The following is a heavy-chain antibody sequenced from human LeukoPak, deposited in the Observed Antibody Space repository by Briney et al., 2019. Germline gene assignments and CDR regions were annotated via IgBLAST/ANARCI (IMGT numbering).Heavy chain of an antibody. J-gene: IGHJ4*02. Sequence: QSGGSLRLSCAASGFTFSSYAMSWVRQAPGQGLEWVSFIVRADDNTAEYADSVRGRFSISRDNSRNSVFLQMTSLTPEDTAVYYCARVNSAYSYFDFWGQGTPVTVSS. D-gene: IGHD5-12*01. CDR2: IVRADDNTA. CDR3: ARVNSAYSYFDF. V-gene: IGHV3-23*01. CDR1: GFTFSSYA.